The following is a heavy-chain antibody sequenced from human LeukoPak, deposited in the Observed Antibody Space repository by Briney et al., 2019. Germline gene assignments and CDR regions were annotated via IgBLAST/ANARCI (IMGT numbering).Heavy chain of an antibody. CDR2: INPSGGTT. V-gene: IGHV1-46*01. J-gene: IGHJ4*02. D-gene: IGHD3-22*01. Sequence: ASVKVSCKASGYTFTSYYMHWVRQAPGQGLEWMGIINPSGGTTSYAQKFQGRVTMTRDTSTSTVYMELSNLRSEDTAVYYCARGAYYYDSSGLRSFVNYWGQGTLVTVSS. CDR3: ARGAYYYDSSGLRSFVNY. CDR1: GYTFTSYY.